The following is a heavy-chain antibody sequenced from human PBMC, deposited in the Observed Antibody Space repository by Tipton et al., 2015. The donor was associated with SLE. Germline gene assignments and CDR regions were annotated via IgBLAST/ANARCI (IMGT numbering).Heavy chain of an antibody. D-gene: IGHD6-19*01. CDR3: AKGSGWYKD. CDR1: GDSLSTSF. V-gene: IGHV4-59*01. Sequence: GLVKPSETLSLTCFVSGDSLSTSFWSWIRQPPGKGLEWVGSLDDSGHIYYSPSLRSRLTMSIDTPKGKFSLKLTSVNAADTAVYYCAKGSGWYKDWGQGMLVSVSS. CDR2: LDDSGHI. J-gene: IGHJ4*02.